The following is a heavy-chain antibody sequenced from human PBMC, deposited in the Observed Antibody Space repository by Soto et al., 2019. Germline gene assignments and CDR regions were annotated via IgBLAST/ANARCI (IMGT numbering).Heavy chain of an antibody. CDR3: ASRGYSYEPYYFDY. Sequence: GGSLRLSCAASGFTFSSYAMHWVRQAPGKGLEWVAVISYDGSNKYYADSVKGRFTISRDNSKNTLYLQMNSLRAEDTAVYYCASRGYSYEPYYFDYWGQGTLVTVSS. CDR2: ISYDGSNK. V-gene: IGHV3-30-3*01. CDR1: GFTFSSYA. J-gene: IGHJ4*02. D-gene: IGHD5-18*01.